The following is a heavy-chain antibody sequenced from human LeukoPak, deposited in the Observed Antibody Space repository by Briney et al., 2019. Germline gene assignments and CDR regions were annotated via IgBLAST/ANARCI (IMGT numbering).Heavy chain of an antibody. CDR2: INSDSGGT. D-gene: IGHD6-6*01. J-gene: IGHJ5*02. CDR3: ARGNIATRRGENWFDP. Sequence: GASVKVSCKASVYTFTGDFIHWVRQAPGQGLEWMGWINSDSGGTNYARKFQGRVTMTRDTSISTAYMELSSLRSDDTAVFYCARGNIATRRGENWFDPWGRGTLVTVSS. V-gene: IGHV1-2*02. CDR1: VYTFTGDF.